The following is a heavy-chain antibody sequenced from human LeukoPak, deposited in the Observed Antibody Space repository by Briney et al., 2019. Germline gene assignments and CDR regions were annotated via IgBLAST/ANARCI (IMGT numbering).Heavy chain of an antibody. CDR1: GYSLINHW. J-gene: IGHJ4*02. CDR2: IYPGNADA. CDR3: ARQGSYDNSGYSFDY. V-gene: IGHV5-51*01. Sequence: GESLKISCKASGYSLINHWIGWVRQMPGKGLDWMGNIYPGNADATYSPSFQGQVTISADKSTTTVYLQWSSLKASDTAMYYCARQGSYDNSGYSFDYWGQGTLVTVSS. D-gene: IGHD3-22*01.